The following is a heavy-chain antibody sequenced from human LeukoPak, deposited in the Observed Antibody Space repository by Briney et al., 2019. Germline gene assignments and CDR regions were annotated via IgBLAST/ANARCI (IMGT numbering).Heavy chain of an antibody. D-gene: IGHD2-2*01. J-gene: IGHJ3*02. V-gene: IGHV3-30*04. Sequence: PGRSLRLSCAASGFTLSSYAMHWVRQAPGKGLEWVAVISYDGSNKYYADSVKGRFTIPRDNSKNTLYLQMNSLRAEDTAVYYCARVGDLYCSSTSCYGPRGAFDIWGQGTMVTVSS. CDR3: ARVGDLYCSSTSCYGPRGAFDI. CDR1: GFTLSSYA. CDR2: ISYDGSNK.